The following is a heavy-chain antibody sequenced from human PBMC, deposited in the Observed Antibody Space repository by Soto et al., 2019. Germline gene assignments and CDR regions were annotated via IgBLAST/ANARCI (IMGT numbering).Heavy chain of an antibody. J-gene: IGHJ4*02. Sequence: QITLNESGPTLVKPTQTLTLTCTFSGFSLSTRDVGVGWIRQPPGEALEWLGVVYWVDSKTYSPSLEGRLTLTKDTSKNQVVLRMTKMDPVDTATYYCAHCRGGVASFWGQGTLVTVSS. D-gene: IGHD2-2*01. CDR3: AHCRGGVASF. V-gene: IGHV2-5*02. CDR2: VYWVDSK. CDR1: GFSLSTRDVG.